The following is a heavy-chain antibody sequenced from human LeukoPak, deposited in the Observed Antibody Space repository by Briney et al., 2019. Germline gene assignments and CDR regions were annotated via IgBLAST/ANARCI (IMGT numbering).Heavy chain of an antibody. CDR1: GYTFTIYD. CDR2: MNPNSGNT. J-gene: IGHJ5*02. V-gene: IGHV1-8*01. CDR3: ARVRTRRWFDP. D-gene: IGHD1-1*01. Sequence: ASVNVSYKPSGYTFTIYDINGVRQATGHGLEWMGWMNPNSGNTGYAQKFQRRVTMTSNTSISTAYTELSSLRSEDTAVYYCARVRTRRWFDPGGQGTLVTVSS.